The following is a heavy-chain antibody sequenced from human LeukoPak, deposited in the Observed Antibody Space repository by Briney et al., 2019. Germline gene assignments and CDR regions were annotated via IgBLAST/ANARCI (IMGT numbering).Heavy chain of an antibody. CDR2: IYHSGST. J-gene: IGHJ6*02. CDR1: GGSISSGGYS. V-gene: IGHV4-30-2*01. D-gene: IGHD4-11*01. CDR3: ARVVRGYYYGMDV. Sequence: PSETLSLTCAVSGGSISSGGYSWSWIRQPPGKGLEWIGNIYHSGSTYYNSSFKSRVTISVDRSKNQFSLKLSSVTAADTAVYYCARVVRGYYYGMDVWGQGTTVTVSS.